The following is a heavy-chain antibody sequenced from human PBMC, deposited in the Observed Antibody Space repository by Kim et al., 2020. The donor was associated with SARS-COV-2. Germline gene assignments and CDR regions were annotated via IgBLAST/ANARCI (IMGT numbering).Heavy chain of an antibody. V-gene: IGHV3-7*01. Sequence: GGSLRLSCAASGFTFSSYWMSWVRQAPGKGLEWVANIKQDGSEKYYVDSVKGRFTISRDNAKNSLYLQMNSLRAEDTAVYYCARDPRYFDWLFLFDYWGQGTLVTVSS. D-gene: IGHD3-9*01. CDR2: IKQDGSEK. CDR3: ARDPRYFDWLFLFDY. CDR1: GFTFSSYW. J-gene: IGHJ4*02.